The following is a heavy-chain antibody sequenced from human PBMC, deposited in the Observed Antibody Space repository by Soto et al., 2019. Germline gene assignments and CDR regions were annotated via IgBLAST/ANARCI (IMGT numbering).Heavy chain of an antibody. J-gene: IGHJ4*02. CDR1: GGSISSGDYY. V-gene: IGHV4-30-4*01. CDR3: AGYCSGGSCYTPWGC. CDR2: IYYSGST. Sequence: QVQLQESGPGLVKPSQTLSLTCTVSGGSISSGDYYWSWIRQPPGKGLEWIGYIYYSGSTYYNPSLKSRVTISVDTSKNQFSLKLSSVTAADTGVYYCAGYCSGGSCYTPWGCWGQGTLVTVSS. D-gene: IGHD2-15*01.